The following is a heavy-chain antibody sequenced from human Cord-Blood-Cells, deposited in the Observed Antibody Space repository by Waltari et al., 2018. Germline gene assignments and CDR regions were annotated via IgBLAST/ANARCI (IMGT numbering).Heavy chain of an antibody. J-gene: IGHJ2*01. CDR3: ARVNLRNWYFDL. CDR2: ISSSSSYI. CDR1: GFTFSSYS. Sequence: EVQLVESGGGLVKPGGSLRLSCAASGFTFSSYSMNWVRQAPGKGLEWVSSISSSSSYISYADSVKGRFTISRDNAKNSLYLQMNSLRAEDTAVYYCARVNLRNWYFDLWGRGTLVTVSS. V-gene: IGHV3-21*01. D-gene: IGHD1-20*01.